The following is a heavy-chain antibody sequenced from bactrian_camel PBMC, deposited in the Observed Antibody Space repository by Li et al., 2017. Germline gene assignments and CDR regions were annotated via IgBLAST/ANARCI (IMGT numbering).Heavy chain of an antibody. CDR2: IDSGGFT. J-gene: IGHJ4*01. V-gene: IGHV3S53*01. CDR1: VGSFYC. Sequence: HVQLVESGGGSVRPGGSLTLSCATSVGSFYCMGWYRQIPGKEREAVAAIDSGGFTNYAYSVKGRFTISQDSARNTVYLQMNNLQPEDTATYYCAEGRGSRGEHCYSLNYWGQGTQVTVS. CDR3: AEGRGSRGEHCYSLNY. D-gene: IGHD6*01.